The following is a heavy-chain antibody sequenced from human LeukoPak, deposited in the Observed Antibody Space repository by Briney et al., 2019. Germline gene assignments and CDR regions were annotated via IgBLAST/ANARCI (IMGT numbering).Heavy chain of an antibody. J-gene: IGHJ6*02. CDR2: INHSEST. V-gene: IGHV4-34*01. Sequence: PSETLSLTCAVYGGSFSGYYWSWIRQPPGKGLEWIGEINHSESTNYNPSLKSRVTISVDTSKNQFSLKLSSVTAADTAVYYCRSYYYYGMDVWGQGTTVTVSS. CDR1: GGSFSGYY. CDR3: RSYYYYGMDV.